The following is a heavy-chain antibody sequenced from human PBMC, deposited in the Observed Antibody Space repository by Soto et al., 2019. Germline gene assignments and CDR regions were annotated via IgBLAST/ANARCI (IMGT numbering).Heavy chain of an antibody. CDR2: IKQDGSEK. V-gene: IGHV3-7*01. CDR1: GFTFSSYW. D-gene: IGHD3-16*02. CDR3: ARDGPYYDYIWGSYRWGAFDI. J-gene: IGHJ3*02. Sequence: GRSLRLSCAAAGFTFSSYWMSWVRQAPGKGLEWVANIKQDGSEKYYVDSVKGRFTISRDNAKNSLYLQMNSLRAEDTAVYYCARDGPYYDYIWGSYRWGAFDIWGQGTMVTVSS.